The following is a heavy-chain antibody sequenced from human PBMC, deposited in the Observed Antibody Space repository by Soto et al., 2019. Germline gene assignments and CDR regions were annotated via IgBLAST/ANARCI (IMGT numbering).Heavy chain of an antibody. CDR1: GFTFSSYG. Sequence: GGSLRLSCAASGFTFSSYGMHWVRQAPGKGLEWVAVIWYDGSNKYYAESVRGRFTISRDNSKNTLFLQMNCLRAEDTAVYYCARDAYYDFWSGQRSYYYYYYGMDVWGQGTTVTVSS. CDR3: ARDAYYDFWSGQRSYYYYYYGMDV. J-gene: IGHJ6*02. V-gene: IGHV3-33*01. CDR2: IWYDGSNK. D-gene: IGHD3-3*01.